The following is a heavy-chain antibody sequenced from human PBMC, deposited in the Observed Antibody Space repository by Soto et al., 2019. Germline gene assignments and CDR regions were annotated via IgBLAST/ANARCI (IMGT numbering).Heavy chain of an antibody. V-gene: IGHV3-23*01. Sequence: PGGSLRLSCAASGFTFSSYGMSWARQAPGKGLEWVSGFSGSGGSSTYYADSAKGRFTISRDNSKNMLYLQMNSLRAEDTAVYYCAKAIEQWLVRGSSGYYGMDVWGQGTTVTVS. CDR3: AKAIEQWLVRGSSGYYGMDV. CDR2: FSGSGGSST. J-gene: IGHJ6*02. D-gene: IGHD6-19*01. CDR1: GFTFSSYG.